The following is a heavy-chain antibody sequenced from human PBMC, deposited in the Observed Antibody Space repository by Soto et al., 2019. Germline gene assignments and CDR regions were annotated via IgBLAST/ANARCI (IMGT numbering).Heavy chain of an antibody. CDR2: IIPIFGTA. D-gene: IGHD1-7*01. Sequence: SVKVSCKASGGTFSSYAISWVLQAPGQGLEWMGGIIPIFGTANYAQKFQGRVTITADESTSTAYMELSSLRSEDTAVYYCARVWTGTTNYYYYYGMDVWGQGTTVTVSS. V-gene: IGHV1-69*13. CDR1: GGTFSSYA. CDR3: ARVWTGTTNYYYYYGMDV. J-gene: IGHJ6*02.